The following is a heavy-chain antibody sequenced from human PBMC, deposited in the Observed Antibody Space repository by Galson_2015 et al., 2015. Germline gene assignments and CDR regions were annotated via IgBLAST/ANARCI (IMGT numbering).Heavy chain of an antibody. Sequence: SVKVSCKASGGTFSSYAISWVRQAPGQGLEWMGGIIPIFGTANYAQKFQGRVTITADESTSTAYMELSSLRSEDTAVYYCARGRGDIVVVPVYGMDVWGQGTTVTVSS. V-gene: IGHV1-69*13. D-gene: IGHD2-2*01. CDR2: IIPIFGTA. J-gene: IGHJ6*02. CDR1: GGTFSSYA. CDR3: ARGRGDIVVVPVYGMDV.